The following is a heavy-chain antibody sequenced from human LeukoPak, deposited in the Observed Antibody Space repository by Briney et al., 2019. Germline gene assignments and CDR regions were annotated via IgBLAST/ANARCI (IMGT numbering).Heavy chain of an antibody. CDR3: ARSYSYGGIHY. J-gene: IGHJ4*02. CDR2: ISYDGSNK. D-gene: IGHD5-18*01. Sequence: GRSLRLSCAASGFTFSSYAMHWVRQAPGKGLEWVAVISYDGSNKYYADSVKGRFTISRDNSKNTLYLQMNSLRAEDTAVYYCARSYSYGGIHYWGQGTLVTVSS. CDR1: GFTFSSYA. V-gene: IGHV3-30*04.